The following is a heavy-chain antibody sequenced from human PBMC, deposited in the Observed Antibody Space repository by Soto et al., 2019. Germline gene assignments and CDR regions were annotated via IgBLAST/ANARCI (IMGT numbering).Heavy chain of an antibody. J-gene: IGHJ6*04. CDR3: IRGIYQKFGMDV. V-gene: IGHV3-74*01. CDR1: GFTFISHW. CDR2: IDVGGSNR. D-gene: IGHD3-3*02. Sequence: EVQLVESGGGLVQPGGSLRLSCAASGFTFISHWIHWVRQTPGKGLVWVSRIDVGGSNRNYADSVKGRFTISRDNAKKMVYLQMNRLRADETAVYCCIRGIYQKFGMDVWGEGPTVSISS.